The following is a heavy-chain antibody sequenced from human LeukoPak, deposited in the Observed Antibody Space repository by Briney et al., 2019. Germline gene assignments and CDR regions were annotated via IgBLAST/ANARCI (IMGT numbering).Heavy chain of an antibody. J-gene: IGHJ4*02. CDR2: IGRSGGAT. Sequence: GGSLRLSRGASGFSFNNYAMNWVRQAPGKELEWVSTIGRSGGATYYVDYVKGRFTISRDNCKNTLYLQMNGLRGDDTAIYYCAKGTAQWLKFDFWGQGTLVTVSS. CDR1: GFSFNNYA. D-gene: IGHD5-18*01. CDR3: AKGTAQWLKFDF. V-gene: IGHV3-23*01.